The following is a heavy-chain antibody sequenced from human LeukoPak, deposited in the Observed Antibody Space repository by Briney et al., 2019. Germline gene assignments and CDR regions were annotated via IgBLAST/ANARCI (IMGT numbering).Heavy chain of an antibody. V-gene: IGHV3-48*01. CDR1: GFTFSSYS. CDR3: ARDRGSSGYQFDY. Sequence: GGSLRLSCAASGFTFSSYSMNWVRQAPGKGLVWVSYISSSSTSTIYYADSVKGRFTISRDNGKNSLDLQMNSLRAEDTAVYYCARDRGSSGYQFDYWGQGTLVTVSS. D-gene: IGHD3-22*01. J-gene: IGHJ4*02. CDR2: ISSSSTSTI.